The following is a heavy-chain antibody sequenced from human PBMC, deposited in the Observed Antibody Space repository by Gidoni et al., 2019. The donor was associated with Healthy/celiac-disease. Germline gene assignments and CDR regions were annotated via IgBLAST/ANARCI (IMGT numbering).Heavy chain of an antibody. D-gene: IGHD5-18*01. J-gene: IGHJ6*02. CDR1: GFTFSSYA. CDR3: AKDQDTAMEFYYYYGMDV. Sequence: EVQLLESGGGLVQPGGSLRLSCSASGFTFSSYAMSWVRQAPGKGLEWVSAISGSGGSTYYADSVKGRFTISRDNSKNTLYLQMNSLRAEDTAVYYCAKDQDTAMEFYYYYGMDVWGQGTTVTVSS. V-gene: IGHV3-23*01. CDR2: ISGSGGST.